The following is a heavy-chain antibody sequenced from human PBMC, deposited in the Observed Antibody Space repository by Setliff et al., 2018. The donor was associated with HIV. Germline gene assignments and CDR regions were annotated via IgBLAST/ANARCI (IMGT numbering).Heavy chain of an antibody. CDR1: GGSINSGSYY. D-gene: IGHD3-16*01. J-gene: IGHJ4*02. CDR2: MFYSGST. Sequence: SETLSLTCTVSGGSINSGSYYWGWIRQPPEKGLEWIGTMFYSGSTYYNPSLKSRVTIFIDTSKNQFSLRLSSVTAADTAVYNCARFYDYYGHRLDYWGQGTQVTVSS. V-gene: IGHV4-39*01. CDR3: ARFYDYYGHRLDY.